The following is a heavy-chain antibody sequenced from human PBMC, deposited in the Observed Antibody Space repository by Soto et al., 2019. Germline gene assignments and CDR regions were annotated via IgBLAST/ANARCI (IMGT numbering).Heavy chain of an antibody. D-gene: IGHD2-15*01. CDR1: GGSISSYY. Sequence: KSSETLSLTCTVSGGSISSYYWSWIRQPPGKGLEWIGYIYYSGSTSYNPSLKSRVTISVDTSKNQFSLKLSSVTAADTAVYYCARGSGGFDYWGQGTLVTVSS. J-gene: IGHJ4*02. V-gene: IGHV4-59*01. CDR2: IYYSGST. CDR3: ARGSGGFDY.